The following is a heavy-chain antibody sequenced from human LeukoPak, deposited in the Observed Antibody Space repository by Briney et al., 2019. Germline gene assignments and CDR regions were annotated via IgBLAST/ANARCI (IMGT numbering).Heavy chain of an antibody. CDR2: IIPIFGIA. V-gene: IGHV1-69*04. J-gene: IGHJ6*02. CDR3: AREVYCSSTSCYWHYYYGMDV. Sequence: SVKVSCKASGGTFSSYAISWVRQAPGQGLEWMGRIIPIFGIANYAQKFQGRVTITADKSTSTAYMELSSLRSEDTAVYYCAREVYCSSTSCYWHYYYGMDVWGQGTTVTVSS. D-gene: IGHD2-2*01. CDR1: GGTFSSYA.